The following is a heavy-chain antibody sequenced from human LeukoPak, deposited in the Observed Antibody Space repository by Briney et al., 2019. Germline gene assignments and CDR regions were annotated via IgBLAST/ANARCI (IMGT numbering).Heavy chain of an antibody. J-gene: IGHJ6*02. D-gene: IGHD1-1*01. CDR3: ARHLTKTGPPGYYGMDV. CDR1: GGSISSYY. Sequence: PSETLSLTCTVSGGSISSYYWSWIRQPPGKGLEWIGYIYFSGSTNYNPSLKSRVTISVDTSKNQFSLKLSSVTAADTAVYYCARHLTKTGPPGYYGMDVWGQGTTVTVSS. CDR2: IYFSGST. V-gene: IGHV4-59*08.